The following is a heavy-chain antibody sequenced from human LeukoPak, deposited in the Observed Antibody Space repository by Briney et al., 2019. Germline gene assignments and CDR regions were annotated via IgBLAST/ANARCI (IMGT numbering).Heavy chain of an antibody. CDR1: VGSVSSGSYY. J-gene: IGHJ4*02. CDR3: ARDHLSGIAVAGDY. V-gene: IGHV4-61*01. CDR2: IYYSGST. Sequence: SETLSLTCTVSVGSVSSGSYYWSWIRQPPGKGLEWIGYIYYSGSTNYNPSLKSRVTISVDTSKNQFSLKLSSVTAADTAVYYCARDHLSGIAVAGDYWGQGTLVTVSS. D-gene: IGHD6-19*01.